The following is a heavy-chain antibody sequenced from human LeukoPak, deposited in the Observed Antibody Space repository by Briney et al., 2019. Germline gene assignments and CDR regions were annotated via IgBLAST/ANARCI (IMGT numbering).Heavy chain of an antibody. CDR1: GGTFSSYA. V-gene: IGHV1-69*04. D-gene: IGHD2-15*01. CDR3: ARVPPRYCSGGSCYNYYYGMDV. CDR2: IIPILGIA. Sequence: SVKVSCKASGGTFSSYAISWVRQAPGQGLEWMGRIIPILGIANYAQKFQGRVTITADKSTSTAYMELSSLRSEDTAVYYCARVPPRYCSGGSCYNYYYGMDVWGQGTTVTASS. J-gene: IGHJ6*02.